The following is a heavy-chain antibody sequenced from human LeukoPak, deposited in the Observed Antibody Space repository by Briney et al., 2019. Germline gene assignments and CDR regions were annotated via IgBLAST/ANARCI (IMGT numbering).Heavy chain of an antibody. CDR3: ARAGHRVSGSFDI. J-gene: IGHJ3*02. CDR2: ISYDGSNK. Sequence: GGSLRLSCAASGFTFSSYAMHWVRQAPGEGLEWVAVISYDGSNKYYADSVKGRFTISRDNSKNTLYLQMNSLRAEDTAVYYCARAGHRVSGSFDIWGQGTMVTVSS. V-gene: IGHV3-30*04. D-gene: IGHD6-13*01. CDR1: GFTFSSYA.